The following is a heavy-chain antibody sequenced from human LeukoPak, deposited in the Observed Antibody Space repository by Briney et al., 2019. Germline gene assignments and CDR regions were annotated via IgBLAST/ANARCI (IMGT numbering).Heavy chain of an antibody. Sequence: VGSLRLSSAASGFTFSDYTIHRVRQGPGKGLEWVTLIPYDGGNKYYADSVKGRFTISRDKTKNTLYLQMNSLRPEDTAVYYCAKVRASNNYVWGELDCWGQGTLVTVSS. CDR3: AKVRASNNYVWGELDC. D-gene: IGHD3-16*01. CDR2: IPYDGGNK. CDR1: GFTFSDYT. J-gene: IGHJ4*02. V-gene: IGHV3-30*02.